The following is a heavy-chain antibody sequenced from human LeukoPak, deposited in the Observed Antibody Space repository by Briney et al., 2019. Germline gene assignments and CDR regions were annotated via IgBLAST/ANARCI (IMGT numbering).Heavy chain of an antibody. D-gene: IGHD1-26*01. V-gene: IGHV3-48*01. CDR1: GFTFSSYS. J-gene: IGHJ4*02. Sequence: PGGSLRLSCAASGFTFSSYSMNWVRQAPGKGLEWVSYISSSSSTIYYADSVKGRFTISRDNSKNTLYLQMNSLRAEDTAVYYCAKDRSFEGATDYWGQGTLVTVSS. CDR2: ISSSSSTI. CDR3: AKDRSFEGATDY.